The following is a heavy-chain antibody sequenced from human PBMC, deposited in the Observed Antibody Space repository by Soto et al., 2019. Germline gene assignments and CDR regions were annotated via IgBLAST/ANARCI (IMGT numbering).Heavy chain of an antibody. CDR3: ARAYLGWYCRSTSCPFDY. CDR2: ISTSSSTI. D-gene: IGHD2-2*01. CDR1: GFTFSDYS. V-gene: IGHV3-48*02. Sequence: EVQLVESGGGLVQPGGSLRLSCAASGFTFSDYSMNWVRQAPGKGLEWISYISTSSSTIYYADSVKGRFTISRDNAKNSLYLQMNSLRDEDTAVYYCARAYLGWYCRSTSCPFDYWGQGTLVTVSS. J-gene: IGHJ4*02.